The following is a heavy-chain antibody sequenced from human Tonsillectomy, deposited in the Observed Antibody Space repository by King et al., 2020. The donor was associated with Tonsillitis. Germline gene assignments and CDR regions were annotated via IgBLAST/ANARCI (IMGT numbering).Heavy chain of an antibody. V-gene: IGHV4-31*03. CDR1: GVSISSGGYY. J-gene: IGHJ4*02. Sequence: VQLQESGPGLVKPSQTLSLTCTVSGVSISSGGYYWSWIRQHPGKGLEWIGYIYYSGSTYYTPSLKSRIAISVETTKNQFSLKVSSVTAADTAVYHCARVHQAFHPVIDYWGQGTLVTVSS. CDR2: IYYSGST. CDR3: ARVHQAFHPVIDY.